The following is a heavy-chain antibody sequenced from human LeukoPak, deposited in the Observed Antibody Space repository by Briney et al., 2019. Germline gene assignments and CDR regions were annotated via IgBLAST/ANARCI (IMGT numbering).Heavy chain of an antibody. J-gene: IGHJ4*02. CDR2: IFTDGSTT. D-gene: IGHD2/OR15-2a*01. Sequence: PAGGSLRLSCVASKFNFFSYGMQWVRQAPGKGLVWVSRIFTDGSTTSYADSVKGRFTISRDNSKNTLYVQMNSLRAEDTAVYYCARRSSSNSGYFDYWGQGTLVTVSS. V-gene: IGHV3-74*01. CDR3: ARRSSSNSGYFDY. CDR1: KFNFFSYG.